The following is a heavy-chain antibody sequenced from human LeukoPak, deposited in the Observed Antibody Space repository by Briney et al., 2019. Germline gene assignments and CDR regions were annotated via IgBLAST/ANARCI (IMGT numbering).Heavy chain of an antibody. CDR3: ARGFHRYNYDSGAYSVY. V-gene: IGHV1-46*01. D-gene: IGHD3-22*01. CDR1: GYTFTSYY. Sequence: GASVKVSCKASGYTFTSYYMHWVRQAPGQGLEWMGIINPSGGSTSYAQKFQGRVTMTRDMSTSTDYMELSSLRSEDTAVYYCARGFHRYNYDSGAYSVYWGQGTLVTVSS. CDR2: INPSGGST. J-gene: IGHJ4*02.